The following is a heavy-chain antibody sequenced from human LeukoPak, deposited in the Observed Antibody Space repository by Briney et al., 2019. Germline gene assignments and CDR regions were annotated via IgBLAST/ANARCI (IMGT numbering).Heavy chain of an antibody. Sequence: SRTLSLTCTVSGGSISSYYWSWVRQPPGKGLEWIGYIYYSGSTNYNPSLKSRVTISVDTSKNQFSLKLSSVTAADTAVYYCARGKGDYDFWSGYPPRRWFDPWGQGTLVTVSS. CDR1: GGSISSYY. CDR2: IYYSGST. CDR3: ARGKGDYDFWSGYPPRRWFDP. V-gene: IGHV4-59*01. J-gene: IGHJ5*02. D-gene: IGHD3-3*01.